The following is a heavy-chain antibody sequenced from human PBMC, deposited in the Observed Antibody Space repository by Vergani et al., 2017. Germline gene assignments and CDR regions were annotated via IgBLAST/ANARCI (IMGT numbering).Heavy chain of an antibody. V-gene: IGHV3-21*01. CDR3: ARVDLDCTNGVCYPDFDY. J-gene: IGHJ4*02. CDR2: ISSSSSYI. CDR1: GFTFSSYS. D-gene: IGHD2-8*01. Sequence: EVQLVESGGGLVKPGGSLRLSCAASGFTFSSYSMNWVRQAPGKGLEWVSSISSSSSYIYYADSVKGRFIISRDNAKNSLYLQMNSLRAEDTAVYYCARVDLDCTNGVCYPDFDYWGQGTLVTVSS.